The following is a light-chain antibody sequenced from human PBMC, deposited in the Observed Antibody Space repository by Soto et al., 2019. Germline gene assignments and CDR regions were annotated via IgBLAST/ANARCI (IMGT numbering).Light chain of an antibody. CDR1: QRVGSSY. CDR3: QQSGSSPYT. V-gene: IGKV3-20*01. CDR2: AAA. J-gene: IGKJ2*01. Sequence: ETVLTQSPGTLSLSPGQGATLSCRASQRVGSSYLAWYQHKPGQSPRLLIYAAARRATGIPDRFSGSGSGTEFTLTISRLEPEDVAVYYCQQSGSSPYTFGQGTKLEIK.